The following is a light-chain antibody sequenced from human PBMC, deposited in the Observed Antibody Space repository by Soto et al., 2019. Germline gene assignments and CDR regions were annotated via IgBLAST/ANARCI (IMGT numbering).Light chain of an antibody. V-gene: IGKV3-15*01. J-gene: IGKJ3*01. CDR3: HQYNTWPPHFT. Sequence: IFITQSPFIFSFAPGETATLSFRASQSVSTKLAWYQQSPGQTPRLLIYNASTRATGVPARFSGGGSVTEFSLTISSLQSDDLAVYYCHQYNTWPPHFTFGPGTKVDIK. CDR2: NAS. CDR1: QSVSTK.